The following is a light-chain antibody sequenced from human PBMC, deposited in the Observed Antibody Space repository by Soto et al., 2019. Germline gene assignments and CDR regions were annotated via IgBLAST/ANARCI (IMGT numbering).Light chain of an antibody. CDR2: VAS. J-gene: IGKJ5*01. CDR3: QQSYNTPIT. V-gene: IGKV1-39*01. CDR1: QSISSY. Sequence: DLQMTQSPPSLSASVGDRVTITCRASQSISSYVNWYQQIPGKAPKLLIYVASSLQSGVSSRFSGSRSGTDFTLTISSLQPEDFATYYCQQSYNTPITFGQGTRLEIK.